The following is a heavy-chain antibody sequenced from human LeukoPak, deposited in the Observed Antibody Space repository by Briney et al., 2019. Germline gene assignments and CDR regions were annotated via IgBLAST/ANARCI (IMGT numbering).Heavy chain of an antibody. J-gene: IGHJ4*02. V-gene: IGHV3-53*01. CDR1: GFTVSNNY. D-gene: IGHD1-26*01. CDR3: AREASGSFFAN. CDR2: IYSGDNT. Sequence: PGGSLRLSCVVSGFTVSNNYMSWVRQAPGKGLEWVSVIYSGDNTYYADSAKGRFTISRDNSKNTLYLQMNSLRAEDTAVYYCAREASGSFFANWGRGTLVTVSS.